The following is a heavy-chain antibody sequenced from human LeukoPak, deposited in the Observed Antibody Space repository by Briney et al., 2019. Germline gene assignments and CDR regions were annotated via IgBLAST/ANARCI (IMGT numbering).Heavy chain of an antibody. D-gene: IGHD4-17*01. CDR3: ARASTEYAVTDGFDT. CDR2: VSFGSSYI. J-gene: IGHJ5*02. V-gene: IGHV3-21*01. Sequence: PGGSLRLSCAASGFTFRDYTMNWVRQSPGKGRQWFSYVSFGSSYISYADSLKGRFTISRDDAKSSVYLEMTSLRAEDTAVYYCARASTEYAVTDGFDTWGPGTLVTVSS. CDR1: GFTFRDYT.